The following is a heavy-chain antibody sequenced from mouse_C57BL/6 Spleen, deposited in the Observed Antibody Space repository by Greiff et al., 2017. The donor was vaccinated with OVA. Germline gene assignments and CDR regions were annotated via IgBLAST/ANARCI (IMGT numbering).Heavy chain of an antibody. Sequence: EVKLQQSVAELVRPGASVKLSCTASGFNIKNTYMHWVKQRPEQGLEWIGRIDPANGNTKYAPKFQGKATRTADTSSNTAYLQLSSLTSEDTAIYYCARQLRLHVSWFAYWGQGTLVTVSA. CDR2: IDPANGNT. V-gene: IGHV14-3*01. J-gene: IGHJ3*01. CDR1: GFNIKNTY. CDR3: ARQLRLHVSWFAY. D-gene: IGHD3-2*02.